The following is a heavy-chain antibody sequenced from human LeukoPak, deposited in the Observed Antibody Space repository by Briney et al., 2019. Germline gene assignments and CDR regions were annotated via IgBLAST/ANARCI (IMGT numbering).Heavy chain of an antibody. Sequence: GGSLRLSCSASGFXFSRYAIHWVRQAPGKGLKYVSAISSNGGSTYYGDSVKGRFTISRDNSKNTLYLQMSSLRAEDTAVYYCVKARGIQLWLPGDYWGQGTLVTVSS. J-gene: IGHJ4*02. CDR1: GFXFSRYA. CDR3: VKARGIQLWLPGDY. V-gene: IGHV3-64D*09. D-gene: IGHD5-18*01. CDR2: ISSNGGST.